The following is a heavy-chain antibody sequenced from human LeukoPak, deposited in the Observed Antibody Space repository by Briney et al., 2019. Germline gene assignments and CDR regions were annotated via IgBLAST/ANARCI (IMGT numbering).Heavy chain of an antibody. D-gene: IGHD6-13*01. J-gene: IGHJ4*02. CDR1: GYTFTGYY. V-gene: IGHV1-2*02. CDR2: INPNSGGT. CDR3: ASFIAAAGNVDY. Sequence: ASVKVSCTASGYTFTGYYMHWVRQAPGQGLEWMGWINPNSGGTNYAQKFQGRVTMTRDTSISTAYMELSRLRSDDTAVYYCASFIAAAGNVDYWGQGTLVTVSS.